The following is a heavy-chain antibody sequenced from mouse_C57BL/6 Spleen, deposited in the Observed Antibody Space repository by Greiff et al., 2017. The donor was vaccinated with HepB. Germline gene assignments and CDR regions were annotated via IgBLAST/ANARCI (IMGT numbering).Heavy chain of an antibody. Sequence: QVQLKESGAELVKPGASVKISCKASGYAFSSYWMNWVKQRPGKGLEWIGQIYPGDGDTNYNGKFKGKATLTADKSSSTAYMQLSSLTSEDSAVYFCAREGDGNRYFDVWGTGTTVTVSS. J-gene: IGHJ1*03. V-gene: IGHV1-80*01. D-gene: IGHD2-1*01. CDR1: GYAFSSYW. CDR3: AREGDGNRYFDV. CDR2: IYPGDGDT.